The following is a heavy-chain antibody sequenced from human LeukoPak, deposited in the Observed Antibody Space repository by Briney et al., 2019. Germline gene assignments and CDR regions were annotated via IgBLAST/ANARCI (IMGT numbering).Heavy chain of an antibody. CDR1: GFTFSSYW. Sequence: GGSLRLSCAASGFTFSSYWMHWVRQAPGKGLVWVSRINSDGTNTNYADSVKGRFTISRDNSKNTLYLQMNSLRAEDTAVYYCAKDRRMEWYCSSTSCYARGGWFDPWGQGTLVTVSS. D-gene: IGHD2-2*01. CDR2: INSDGTNT. CDR3: AKDRRMEWYCSSTSCYARGGWFDP. J-gene: IGHJ5*02. V-gene: IGHV3-74*01.